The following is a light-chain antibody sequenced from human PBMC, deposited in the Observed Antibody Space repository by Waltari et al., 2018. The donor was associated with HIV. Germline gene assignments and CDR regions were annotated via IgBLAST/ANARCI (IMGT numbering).Light chain of an antibody. J-gene: IGLJ2*01. CDR3: CSYAATYFLL. Sequence: QSALTQPPSVSGSPGQSVTISCTGTSSDVGDYNYVSWYQHHPSKGPKLMIYDVNKRPSGVPDRFSGSKSGNTASLTISGLQAEDEADYYCCSYAATYFLLFGGRTKLTVL. V-gene: IGLV2-11*01. CDR2: DVN. CDR1: SSDVGDYNY.